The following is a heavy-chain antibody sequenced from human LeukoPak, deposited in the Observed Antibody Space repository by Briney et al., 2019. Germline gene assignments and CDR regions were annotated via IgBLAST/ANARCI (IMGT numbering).Heavy chain of an antibody. J-gene: IGHJ2*01. Sequence: GGSLRLSCTASGFTLSSFGMHWVRQAPGKGLEWVAVISNDGSNTYYADSVKGRFTISRDNSKNTLYLQLNSLRTEDTAVYYCAKDADTATIIYWYFDLWGRGTLVTVSS. D-gene: IGHD5-18*01. CDR1: GFTLSSFG. V-gene: IGHV3-30*18. CDR2: ISNDGSNT. CDR3: AKDADTATIIYWYFDL.